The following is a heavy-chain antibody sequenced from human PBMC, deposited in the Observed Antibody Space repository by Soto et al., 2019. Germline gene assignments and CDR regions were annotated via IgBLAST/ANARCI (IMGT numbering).Heavy chain of an antibody. J-gene: IGHJ4*02. CDR1: GFTFDNSW. D-gene: IGHD1-1*01. CDR3: TNWNYVDY. V-gene: IGHV3-74*01. Sequence: EVQLVESGGGLVQPGGSLRLSCAASGFTFDNSWMHWVRQAPGKGPVWVSRISSDGTVTNYADSVKGRFTVSRDNARNKLYLEMNSLRAEDTDVYYCTNWNYVDYWGQGTLVTVSS. CDR2: ISSDGTVT.